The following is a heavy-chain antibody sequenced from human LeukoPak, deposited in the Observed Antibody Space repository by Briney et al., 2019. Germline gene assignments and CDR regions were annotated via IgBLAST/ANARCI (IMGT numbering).Heavy chain of an antibody. J-gene: IGHJ4*02. V-gene: IGHV1-2*02. CDR1: GYTFTAYY. CDR3: ARVYGRGAMVRGVMSY. CDR2: INPKSGGT. Sequence: ASVKVSCKASGYTFTAYYIHWVRQAPGQGLEWMGWINPKSGGTNYAQRFQGRVTMTRDTSISTAYMELSRLRSDDTAVYYCARVYGRGAMVRGVMSYWGQGTLVTVSS. D-gene: IGHD3-10*01.